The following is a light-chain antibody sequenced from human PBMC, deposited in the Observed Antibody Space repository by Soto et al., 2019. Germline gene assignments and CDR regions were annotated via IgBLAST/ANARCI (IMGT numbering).Light chain of an antibody. CDR3: NSYTTRRTHV. J-gene: IGLJ1*01. V-gene: IGLV2-14*01. Sequence: QSVLTQPPGVSWSPGQSITISCTGASGDVGAFHFVTCYQQHPGKAPKLIICNVSERPSGVSTRFSGSKSGNTASLTIAGLQAEDEAHYYCNSYTTRRTHVLGSGTNLPVL. CDR1: SGDVGAFHF. CDR2: NVS.